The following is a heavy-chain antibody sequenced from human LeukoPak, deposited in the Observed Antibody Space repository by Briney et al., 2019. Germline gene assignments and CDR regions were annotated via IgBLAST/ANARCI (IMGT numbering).Heavy chain of an antibody. D-gene: IGHD2-2*01. CDR1: GGSISSFF. CDR2: IYPGGST. Sequence: PSETLSLTCIVSGGSISSFFWNWIRQPPGKGLEWIGYIYPGGSTSYNPSLKSRVTISVDTSKNQFSLKLSSVTAADTAVYYCARREYCSSTSCSYSAFDIWGQGTMVTVSS. V-gene: IGHV4-4*09. CDR3: ARREYCSSTSCSYSAFDI. J-gene: IGHJ3*02.